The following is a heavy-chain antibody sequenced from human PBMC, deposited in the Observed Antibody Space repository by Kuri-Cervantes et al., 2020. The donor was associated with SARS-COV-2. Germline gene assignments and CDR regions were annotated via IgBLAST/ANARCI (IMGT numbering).Heavy chain of an antibody. CDR1: GFIFSSYG. J-gene: IGHJ6*02. CDR3: ARAEKRTIFGVVNYYYYGMDV. D-gene: IGHD3-3*01. Sequence: GESLKISCVASGFIFSSYGMHWVRQAPGKGLEWVAVISYDESNIYYADSVKGRFTISRDNSKNTLFLQMNSLRAEDTAVYYCARAEKRTIFGVVNYYYYGMDVWGQGTTVTVSS. CDR2: ISYDESNI. V-gene: IGHV3-30*03.